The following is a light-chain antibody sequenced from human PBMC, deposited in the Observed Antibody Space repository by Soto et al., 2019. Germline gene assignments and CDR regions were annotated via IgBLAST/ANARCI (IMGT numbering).Light chain of an antibody. V-gene: IGKV1-39*01. CDR1: QSISSY. Sequence: EIQVTQSPSSLAASVGDRVTLTCRASQSISSYFNCYQQKPRTAPKLLIDAATRSQSGLPSSCSGSGSGTDFTLTISSLQPEDVATYYWQQSYSTPRTFGQGTKVDTK. CDR3: QQSYSTPRT. CDR2: AAT. J-gene: IGKJ1*01.